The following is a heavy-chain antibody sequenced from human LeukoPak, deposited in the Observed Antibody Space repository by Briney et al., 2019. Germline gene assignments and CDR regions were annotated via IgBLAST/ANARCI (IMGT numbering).Heavy chain of an antibody. D-gene: IGHD2-2*01. V-gene: IGHV1-69*01. CDR1: GGTFSSYA. CDR3: ARVKGYCSSTSCYGPYYYYGVDV. CDR2: IIPIFGTA. Sequence: SVKVSCKASGGTFSSYAISWVRQAPGQGLEWMGGIIPIFGTANYAQKFQGRVTITADESTSTAYMELSSLRSEDTAVYYCARVKGYCSSTSCYGPYYYYGVDVWGQGTTVTVSS. J-gene: IGHJ6*02.